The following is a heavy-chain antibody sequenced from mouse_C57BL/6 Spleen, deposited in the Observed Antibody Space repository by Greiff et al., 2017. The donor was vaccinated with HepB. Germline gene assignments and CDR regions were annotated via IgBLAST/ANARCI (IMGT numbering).Heavy chain of an antibody. D-gene: IGHD1-1*01. CDR3: AREFADITTVVAPFDY. V-gene: IGHV1-81*01. J-gene: IGHJ2*01. CDR1: GYTFTSYG. Sequence: QVQLKESGAELARPGASVKLSCKASGYTFTSYGISWVKQRTGQGLEWIGEIYPRSGNTYYNEKFKGKATLTADKSSSTAYMELRSLTSEDSAVYFCAREFADITTVVAPFDYWGQGTTLTVSS. CDR2: IYPRSGNT.